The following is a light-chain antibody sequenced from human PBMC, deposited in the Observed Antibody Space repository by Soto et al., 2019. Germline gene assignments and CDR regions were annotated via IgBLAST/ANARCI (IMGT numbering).Light chain of an antibody. CDR1: SSDVWSYNL. CDR2: EGS. J-gene: IGLJ2*01. Sequence: QSALTQPASVSGSPGQSITISCSGTSSDVWSYNLVSWYQQHPGKAPKLMIYEGSKRPLGISNRFSGSKSGNTASLTISGLQAEDEADYYCSSYAASRTSVLFGGGTKVTVL. V-gene: IGLV2-23*01. CDR3: SSYAASRTSVL.